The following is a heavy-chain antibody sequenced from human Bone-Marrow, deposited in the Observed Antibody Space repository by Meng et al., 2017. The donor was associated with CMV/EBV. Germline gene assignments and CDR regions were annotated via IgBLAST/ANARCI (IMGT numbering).Heavy chain of an antibody. CDR2: IIPIIGIA. CDR1: GGTYSSYA. D-gene: IGHD4-23*01. Sequence: KASGGTYSSYAISWVRKDHGQGLEWMGGIIPIIGIANYEQKFQGRGTITADKSTSTAYMELSSLRSEDTAVYYCARARQDDYGGPDYWGQGTLVTVSS. CDR3: ARARQDDYGGPDY. V-gene: IGHV1-69*10. J-gene: IGHJ4*02.